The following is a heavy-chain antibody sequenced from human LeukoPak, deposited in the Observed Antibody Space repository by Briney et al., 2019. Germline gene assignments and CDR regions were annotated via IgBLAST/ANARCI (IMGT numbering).Heavy chain of an antibody. CDR2: ISAYNGNT. Sequence: ASVKVSCKASGYTFTSYGISWVRQAPGQGLEWMGWISAYNGNTNYAQKLQGRVTMTTDTSTSTAYMELRSLRSDDTAVYYCARLFELGYCSSTSCYDGYWGQGTLVTVSS. D-gene: IGHD2-2*01. J-gene: IGHJ4*02. CDR3: ARLFELGYCSSTSCYDGY. V-gene: IGHV1-18*01. CDR1: GYTFTSYG.